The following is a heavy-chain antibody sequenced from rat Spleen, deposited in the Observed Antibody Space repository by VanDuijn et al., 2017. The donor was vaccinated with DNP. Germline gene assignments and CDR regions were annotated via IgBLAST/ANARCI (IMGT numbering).Heavy chain of an antibody. CDR3: TTDFERGY. D-gene: IGHD1-11*01. V-gene: IGHV5S13*01. CDR1: GIIFSDCD. Sequence: VQQSGGGLVEPGRSMKLSCVASGIIFSDCDMAWVRQAPRKGLEWVASISVGGGNTYYRDSVKGRFTISRDNAENAQYLQMDSLRSEDTATFYCTTDFERGYWGQGVMVTVSS. CDR2: ISVGGGNT. J-gene: IGHJ2*01.